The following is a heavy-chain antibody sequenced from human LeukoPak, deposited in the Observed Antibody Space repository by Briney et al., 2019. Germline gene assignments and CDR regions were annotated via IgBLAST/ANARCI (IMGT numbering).Heavy chain of an antibody. D-gene: IGHD6-13*01. J-gene: IGHJ3*02. V-gene: IGHV3-48*02. CDR3: ARDEGQQLARDCDAFDI. CDR2: ISSSSSTI. CDR1: GFTFSSYS. Sequence: GGSLRLSCAASGFTFSSYSMNWVRQAPGKGLGWVSYISSSSSTIYYADSVKGRFTISRDNAKNSLYLQMNSLRDEDTAVYYCARDEGQQLARDCDAFDIWGQGTMVTVSS.